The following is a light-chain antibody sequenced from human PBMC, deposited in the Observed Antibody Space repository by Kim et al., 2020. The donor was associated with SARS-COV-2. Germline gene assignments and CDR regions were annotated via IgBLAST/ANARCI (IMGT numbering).Light chain of an antibody. CDR1: QGISNY. Sequence: ASVRDRFTITCRASQGISNYLAWYQRKPGKVPKLLIFAASTVHSGVQSRFSGGESGTDFTLTISSLQPKDVASYYSHICNNAPCTFGKGNKVDI. CDR2: AAS. V-gene: IGKV1-27*01. CDR3: HICNNAPCT. J-gene: IGKJ1*01.